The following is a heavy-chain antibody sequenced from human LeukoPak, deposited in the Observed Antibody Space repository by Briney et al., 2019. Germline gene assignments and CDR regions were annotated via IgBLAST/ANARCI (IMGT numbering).Heavy chain of an antibody. CDR3: ARGFFVLSSSWSYYFDY. Sequence: PSETLSLTCTVSGGSISSSSYYWGWIRQPPGKGLEWIGEINHSGSTNYNPSLKSRVTISVDTSKNQFSLKLSSVTAADTAVYYCARGFFVLSSSWSYYFDYWGQGTLVTVSS. CDR2: INHSGST. D-gene: IGHD6-13*01. J-gene: IGHJ4*02. V-gene: IGHV4-39*07. CDR1: GGSISSSSYY.